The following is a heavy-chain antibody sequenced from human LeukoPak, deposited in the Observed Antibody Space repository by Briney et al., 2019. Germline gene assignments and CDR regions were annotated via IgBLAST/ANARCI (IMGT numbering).Heavy chain of an antibody. CDR2: IYYTGST. CDR3: ATLTTVVTPSYFDY. CDR1: GGSISSYY. Sequence: PSETLSLTCAVSGGSISSYYWSWIRQPPGQGLEWIGYIYYTGSTNYNPSLKSRVTISVDTSKNQFSLKLSSVTAADTALYYCATLTTVVTPSYFDYWGQGTLVTVSS. D-gene: IGHD4-23*01. V-gene: IGHV4-59*08. J-gene: IGHJ4*02.